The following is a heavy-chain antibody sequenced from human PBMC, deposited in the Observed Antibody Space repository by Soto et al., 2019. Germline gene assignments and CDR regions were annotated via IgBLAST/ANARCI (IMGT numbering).Heavy chain of an antibody. Sequence: QVQLVESGGGVVQPGRSLRLSCAASGFTLSNYGMNWVRQAPGKGLEWVAVIWYDGSYKYDVDSVKGRFSIFRDTSKNTVYLQMNNLGGEDTAVYYCARGNWKNGYFDYWGQGTLVTVSS. D-gene: IGHD1-1*01. CDR3: ARGNWKNGYFDY. CDR1: GFTLSNYG. V-gene: IGHV3-33*01. CDR2: IWYDGSYK. J-gene: IGHJ4*02.